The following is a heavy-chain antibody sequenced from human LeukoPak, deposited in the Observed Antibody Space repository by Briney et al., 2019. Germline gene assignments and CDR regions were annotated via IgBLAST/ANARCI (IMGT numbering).Heavy chain of an antibody. V-gene: IGHV3-23*01. Sequence: GGSLRLSCAASGFTFSSYAMSWVRQAPGKGLEGVSTISGGSGSTYYADSVKGRFTISRDNSKNTLYLQMNSLRAEDTAVYYCARDLSIVPSPRFDYWGQGTLVAVSS. D-gene: IGHD2-2*01. J-gene: IGHJ4*02. CDR2: ISGGSGST. CDR3: ARDLSIVPSPRFDY. CDR1: GFTFSSYA.